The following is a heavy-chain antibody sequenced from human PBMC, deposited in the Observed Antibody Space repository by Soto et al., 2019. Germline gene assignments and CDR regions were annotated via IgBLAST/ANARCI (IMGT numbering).Heavy chain of an antibody. J-gene: IGHJ6*02. V-gene: IGHV1-69*13. D-gene: IGHD3-10*01. CDR1: GGTFSSYA. CDR3: ARTYYYGSGAPLPGYYGLDV. CDR2: IIPIFGTA. Sequence: SVKVSCKASGGTFSSYAISWVRQAPGQGLEWMGGIIPIFGTANYAQKFQGRVTITADESTSTAYMELSSLRSEDTAVYYCARTYYYGSGAPLPGYYGLDVRGQGTTVTLSS.